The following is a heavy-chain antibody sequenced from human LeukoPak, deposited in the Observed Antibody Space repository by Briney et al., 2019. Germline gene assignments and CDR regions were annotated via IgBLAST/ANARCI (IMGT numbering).Heavy chain of an antibody. V-gene: IGHV3-30-3*01. D-gene: IGHD3-22*01. Sequence: GRSLRLSCAASGFTFSGYAMHWVRQAPGKGLEWVAVISYDGSNKYYADSVKGRFTISRDNSKNTLYLQMNSLRAEDTAVYYCARGHYYDSSGYRYYFDYWGQGTLVTVSS. CDR1: GFTFSGYA. CDR2: ISYDGSNK. CDR3: ARGHYYDSSGYRYYFDY. J-gene: IGHJ4*02.